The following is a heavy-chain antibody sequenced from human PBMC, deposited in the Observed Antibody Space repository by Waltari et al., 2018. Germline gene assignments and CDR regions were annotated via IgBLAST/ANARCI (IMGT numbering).Heavy chain of an antibody. D-gene: IGHD2-15*01. CDR3: ARVAKGVPAGVNYYYYMDV. J-gene: IGHJ6*03. CDR1: VFTFSSYS. V-gene: IGHV3-21*01. CDR2: MWRSSSDI. Sequence: EVQLVESGGGLVKPGGSLRLSCAASVFTFSSYSMNCVRQAPGKGRGWVSSMWRSSSDIYYAYSVKGRCTIDRDNAKNSLYLKMNSLRAEDTAVYYCARVAKGVPAGVNYYYYMDVWGKGTTVTISS.